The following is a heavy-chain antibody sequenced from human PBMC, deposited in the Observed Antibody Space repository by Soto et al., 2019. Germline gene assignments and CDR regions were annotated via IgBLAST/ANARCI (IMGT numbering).Heavy chain of an antibody. J-gene: IGHJ4*02. CDR3: ATSAQGSGGTGGYYFDY. CDR1: GGTFSSYA. Sequence: QVQLVQSGDEVKKPGSSVKVSCKASGGTFSSYAISWVRQAPGQGLEWMGGIIPIFGTANYAQKVQGRVTITADESTSTAYMELSSLRSENTAVYYCATSAQGSGGTGGYYFDYWGQGTLVTVSS. D-gene: IGHD6-25*01. V-gene: IGHV1-69*12. CDR2: IIPIFGTA.